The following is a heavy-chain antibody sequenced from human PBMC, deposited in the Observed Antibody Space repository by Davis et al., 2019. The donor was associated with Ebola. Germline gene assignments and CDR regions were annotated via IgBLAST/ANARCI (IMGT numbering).Heavy chain of an antibody. CDR1: GYTFSVYS. CDR2: INGGNGET. V-gene: IGHV1-3*01. D-gene: IGHD3-16*01. J-gene: IGHJ5*02. Sequence: ASVNVSCKASGYTFSVYSIYWVRQVPGQGLEWMGRINGGNGETKYSQKFQGRVIMTRDTSANMVYMELTSLRPEDTAVYYCARASGGLGKYGGSVGPWGQGTLVTVSS. CDR3: ARASGGLGKYGGSVGP.